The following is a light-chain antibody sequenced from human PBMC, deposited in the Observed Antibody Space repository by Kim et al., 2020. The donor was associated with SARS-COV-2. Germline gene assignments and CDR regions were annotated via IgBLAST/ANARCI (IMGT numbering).Light chain of an antibody. CDR2: SAS. Sequence: ACVVDSVTIMFWASKGSSSYLVWYQQKPGETPTILIYSASTLQSGVPQTFIGGGSGTDVSTPTSSLQAEDFAAYYCQQHYNNPLTFGGGTKVEIK. CDR1: KGSSSY. J-gene: IGKJ4*01. CDR3: QQHYNNPLT. V-gene: IGKV1D-43*01.